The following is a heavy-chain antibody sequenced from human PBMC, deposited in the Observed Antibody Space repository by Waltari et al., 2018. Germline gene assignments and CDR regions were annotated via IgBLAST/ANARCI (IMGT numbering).Heavy chain of an antibody. D-gene: IGHD3-22*01. Sequence: EVQLVESGGGLVKPGGSLRLSCAASGFTFSNAGMSWVRQAPGKGLGWVGRIKSKTEGGTKDYAAPVKGKFTISRDDSKNPLYLQMNSLKTEDTAVYYCTTGDYYYDSSVFWGQGTMVTVSS. CDR3: TTGDYYYDSSVF. V-gene: IGHV3-15*01. CDR1: GFTFSNAG. CDR2: IKSKTEGGTK. J-gene: IGHJ3*01.